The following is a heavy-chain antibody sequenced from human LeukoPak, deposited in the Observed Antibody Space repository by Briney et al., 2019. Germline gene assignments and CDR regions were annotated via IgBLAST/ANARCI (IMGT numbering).Heavy chain of an antibody. CDR1: GGSFSGYY. CDR2: INHSGST. J-gene: IGHJ4*02. D-gene: IGHD5-12*01. V-gene: IGHV4-34*01. Sequence: SETLSLTCAVYGGSFSGYYWSWIRQPPGKGLEWIGEINHSGSTNYNPSLKSRVTISVDTSKNQFSLKLSSVTAADTAVYYCARGQGIVATMVRTQVGGQHRPSRSLNDYWGQGTLVTVSS. CDR3: ARGQGIVATMVRTQVGGQHRPSRSLNDY.